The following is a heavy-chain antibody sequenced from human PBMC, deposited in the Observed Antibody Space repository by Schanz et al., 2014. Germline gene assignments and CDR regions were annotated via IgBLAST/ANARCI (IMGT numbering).Heavy chain of an antibody. J-gene: IGHJ4*02. CDR3: ARDERDLPRSLFVF. CDR1: GGFISSINW. Sequence: VQLQESGPGLVKPSGTLSLTCAVSGGFISSINWWSCVRQSPGTGLEWIGEINNSGSTNYNPSLKSRVTISLDKSKSQFSLTLNAVTAADTAVYYCARDERDLPRSLFVFWGQGTLVTVSS. D-gene: IGHD2-2*01. CDR2: INNSGST. V-gene: IGHV4-4*02.